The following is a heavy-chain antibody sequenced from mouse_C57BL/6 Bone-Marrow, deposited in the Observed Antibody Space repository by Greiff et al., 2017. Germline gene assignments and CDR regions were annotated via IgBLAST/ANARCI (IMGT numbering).Heavy chain of an antibody. CDR3: AKDDSNYPAYYYAMDY. CDR1: GYTFTSYW. D-gene: IGHD2-5*01. J-gene: IGHJ4*01. Sequence: QVQLQQPGTELVKPGASVKLSCKASGYTFTSYWMHWVKQRPGQGLEWIGNINPSNGGTNYNEKFKSKATLTVDKSSSTAYMQLSSLTSEDSAVYYCAKDDSNYPAYYYAMDYWGQGTSVTVSS. V-gene: IGHV1-53*01. CDR2: INPSNGGT.